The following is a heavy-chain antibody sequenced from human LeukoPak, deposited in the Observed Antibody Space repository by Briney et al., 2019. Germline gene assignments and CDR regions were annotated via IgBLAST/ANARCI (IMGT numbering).Heavy chain of an antibody. CDR1: GYTFTGYY. CDR3: ARAREGNMWLRFVDDSHYYYGMDV. Sequence: GASVKVSCKASGYTFTGYYMHWVRQAPGQGLEWMGWINPNSGGTNYSQKFQGRVTMTTDTSISTASMEMGSVRSDDTAVYYCARAREGNMWLRFVDDSHYYYGMDVWGQGTTVTVSS. V-gene: IGHV1-2*02. CDR2: INPNSGGT. D-gene: IGHD5-12*01. J-gene: IGHJ6*02.